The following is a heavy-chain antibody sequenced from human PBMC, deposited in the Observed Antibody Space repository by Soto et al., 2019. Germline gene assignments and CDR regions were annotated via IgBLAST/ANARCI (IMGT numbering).Heavy chain of an antibody. CDR2: IYYSGST. Sequence: SETPSLTCTVSGGSISSSSYYWGWIRQPPGKGLEWIGSIYYSGSTYYNPSLKSRVTISVDTSKNQFSLKLSSVTAADTAVYYCARLYSSSWYGDYWGQGTLVTVSS. D-gene: IGHD6-13*01. CDR1: GGSISSSSYY. V-gene: IGHV4-39*01. J-gene: IGHJ4*02. CDR3: ARLYSSSWYGDY.